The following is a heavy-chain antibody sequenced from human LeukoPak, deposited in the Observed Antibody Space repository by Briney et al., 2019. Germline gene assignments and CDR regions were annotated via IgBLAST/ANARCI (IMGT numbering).Heavy chain of an antibody. Sequence: SETLSLTCTVSGGSISSGPYSWAWIRQPLGKGLEWVGYIYHSGSASYNPSLMSRLTISVDTSKNQFSLKLSSVTAADTAVYYCARAKDSSGYYSLYYFDNWGQGTLVTVSS. D-gene: IGHD3-22*01. V-gene: IGHV4-30-4*07. J-gene: IGHJ4*02. CDR3: ARAKDSSGYYSLYYFDN. CDR2: IYHSGSA. CDR1: GGSISSGPYS.